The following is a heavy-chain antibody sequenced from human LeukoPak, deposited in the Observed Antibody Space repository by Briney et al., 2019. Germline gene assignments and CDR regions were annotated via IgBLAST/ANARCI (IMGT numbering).Heavy chain of an antibody. CDR2: IIPILGIA. Sequence: SVKVSCKASGGTFSSYAISWVRQAPGQGLEWMGRIIPILGIANYAQKFQGRVTITADKSTSTAYMELSSLRSEDTAVYYCVRDRQWLPFTTTGYGMDVWGQGTTVTVSS. CDR3: VRDRQWLPFTTTGYGMDV. D-gene: IGHD6-19*01. CDR1: GGTFSSYA. V-gene: IGHV1-69*04. J-gene: IGHJ6*02.